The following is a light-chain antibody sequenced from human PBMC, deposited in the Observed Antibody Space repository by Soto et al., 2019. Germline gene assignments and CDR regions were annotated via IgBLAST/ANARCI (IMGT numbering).Light chain of an antibody. J-gene: IGLJ2*01. CDR1: SSDVGSYDL. CDR3: SSYAGRGVGV. V-gene: IGLV2-23*02. CDR2: EVT. Sequence: QSALTQPASVSGSPGQSITISCTGTSSDVGSYDLVSWYQQHPGEGPKLLIYEVTERPSGVSIRFSGSKSDYTASLTISGLQAEDEADSYCSSYAGRGVGVFGGGTKVTVL.